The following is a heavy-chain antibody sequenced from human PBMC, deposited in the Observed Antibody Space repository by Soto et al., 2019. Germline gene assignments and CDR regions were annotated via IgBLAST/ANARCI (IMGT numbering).Heavy chain of an antibody. CDR3: ASSSTVLLPTAMTGWFDP. V-gene: IGHV3-23*01. D-gene: IGHD2-2*01. CDR1: GFTFSSYA. Sequence: PGVSLRLSCAASGFTFSSYAMSWVRQAPGKGLEWVSTISNSGVRTYYADSVKGRFAISRDNSKNTLYLQMTSLRPEDTAVYYCASSSTVLLPTAMTGWFDPWGKGTLVTVSS. CDR2: ISNSGVRT. J-gene: IGHJ5*02.